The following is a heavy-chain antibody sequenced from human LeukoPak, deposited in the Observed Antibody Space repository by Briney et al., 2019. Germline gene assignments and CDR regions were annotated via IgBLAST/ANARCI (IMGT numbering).Heavy chain of an antibody. CDR2: IYYSGST. D-gene: IGHD6-13*01. CDR1: GGSISSGAYY. J-gene: IGHJ4*02. V-gene: IGHV4-39*07. CDR3: ARGSKGSDVGSSWYDY. Sequence: SETLSLTCTVSGGSISSGAYYWVWIRQPPGKGLEWIGSIYYSGSTNYNPSLKSRVTISVDTSKNQFSLKLSSVTAADTAVYYCARGSKGSDVGSSWYDYWGQGTLVTVSS.